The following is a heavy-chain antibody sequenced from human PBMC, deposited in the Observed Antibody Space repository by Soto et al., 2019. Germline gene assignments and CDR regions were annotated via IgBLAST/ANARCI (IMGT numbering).Heavy chain of an antibody. V-gene: IGHV1-69*05. CDR3: ARDLCSNCVCYKGEFDY. Sequence: SVKVSCKASGGTFSSYAISWVRQAPGQGLEWMGGIIPIFGTANYAQKFQGRITITRDTSASTAYMELSSLTSEDTAVYNCARDLCSNCVCYKGEFDYWGQGTLVTVSS. CDR1: GGTFSSYA. CDR2: IIPIFGTA. D-gene: IGHD2-8*01. J-gene: IGHJ4*02.